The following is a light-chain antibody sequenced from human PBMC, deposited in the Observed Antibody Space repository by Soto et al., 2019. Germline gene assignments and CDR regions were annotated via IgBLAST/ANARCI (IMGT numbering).Light chain of an antibody. CDR3: QQRRHWPLT. J-gene: IGKJ4*01. CDR2: DAS. V-gene: IGKV3-11*01. CDR1: QSVSSY. Sequence: EIVLTQSPATLSLSPGERATLSCRASQSVSSYLAWYQQKPGQAPRLLIYDASNRAAGIPARFSGSGSGTDFTLTISSLEPEDFAVYFCQQRRHWPLTFGGGTKVEIK.